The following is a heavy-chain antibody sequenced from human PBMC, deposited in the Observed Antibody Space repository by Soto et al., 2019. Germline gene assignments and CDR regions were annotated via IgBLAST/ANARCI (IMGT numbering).Heavy chain of an antibody. CDR2: ISSTTNYI. J-gene: IGHJ4*02. D-gene: IGHD3-3*01. CDR3: AREYEDLTSTFDS. CDR1: GFTFTRYS. V-gene: IGHV3-21*06. Sequence: PGGSLRLSCAASGFTFTRYSMNWDRQAPGKGLEWVSSISSTTNYIYYGDSMKGRFTISRDNAKNSLYLEMNSLRAEDTAVYSCAREYEDLTSTFDSSGQGTLVTVSS.